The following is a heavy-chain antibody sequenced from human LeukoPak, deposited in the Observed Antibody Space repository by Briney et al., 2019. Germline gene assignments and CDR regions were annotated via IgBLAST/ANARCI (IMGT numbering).Heavy chain of an antibody. V-gene: IGHV3-13*01. CDR1: GLTFRSSD. J-gene: IGHJ2*01. CDR3: ARKVLDSISSGWSLDL. D-gene: IGHD6-6*01. Sequence: GGSLRLSCAASGLTFRSSDLHWVRQREGRGLEWIAAIGAGDDTYYPDSVKGRFTIFRENAKNSLYLQMNSLRDGDTAVYYCARKVLDSISSGWSLDLWGRGTLVTVSS. CDR2: IGAGDDT.